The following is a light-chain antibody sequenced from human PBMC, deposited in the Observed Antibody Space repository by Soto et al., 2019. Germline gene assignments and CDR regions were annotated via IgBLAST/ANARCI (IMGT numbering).Light chain of an antibody. V-gene: IGLV2-14*01. CDR2: QVN. Sequence: QSVLTQPASVSGSPGQSITISCTGTNSDVGGYDYVSWYQHYPGKAPKLLIYQVNNRPSGVSSRFSGSKSGNTVSLTFSGLQAEDEADYYCSSLTSSNTWVFGGGTKVTVL. CDR3: SSLTSSNTWV. CDR1: NSDVGGYDY. J-gene: IGLJ3*02.